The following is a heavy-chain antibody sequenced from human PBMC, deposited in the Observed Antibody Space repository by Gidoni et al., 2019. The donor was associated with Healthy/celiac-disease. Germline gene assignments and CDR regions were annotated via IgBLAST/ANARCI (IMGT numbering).Heavy chain of an antibody. CDR1: GGSISSSSYY. CDR2: IYYSGST. J-gene: IGHJ5*02. V-gene: IGHV4-39*01. D-gene: IGHD3-22*01. Sequence: QLQLQESGPGLVKPSETLSLTCTVSGGSISSSSYYWGWIRQPPGKGLEWIGSIYYSGSTYYNPSLKSRVTISVDTSKNQFSLKLSSVAAADTAVYYCARHELDYYDSSGYSWFDPWGQGTLVTVSS. CDR3: ARHELDYYDSSGYSWFDP.